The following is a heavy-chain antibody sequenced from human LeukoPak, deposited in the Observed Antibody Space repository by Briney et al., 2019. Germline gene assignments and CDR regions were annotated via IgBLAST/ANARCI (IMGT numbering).Heavy chain of an antibody. J-gene: IGHJ3*02. V-gene: IGHV3-23*01. Sequence: GGSLRLSCAASGFTFSSYAMSWVRQAPGKGLEWVSAISGTGGRTYYADSVKGRFTISRDNSKNTLYLQMNSLRAEDTAVYYCAKDWGSGSYQPDAFDIWGQGTMVTVSS. CDR2: ISGTGGRT. CDR1: GFTFSSYA. CDR3: AKDWGSGSYQPDAFDI. D-gene: IGHD1-26*01.